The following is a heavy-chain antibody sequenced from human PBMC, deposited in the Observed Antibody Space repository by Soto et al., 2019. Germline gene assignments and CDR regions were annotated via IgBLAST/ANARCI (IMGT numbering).Heavy chain of an antibody. Sequence: ASVKVSCKVSGYTLTELSMHWVRQAPGKGLEWMGGFDPEDGETIYAQKFQGRVTMTEDASTDTAYMELSSLRSEDTAVYYCSSFRAVGGSFDDWGQGTLVTVSS. D-gene: IGHD2-15*01. CDR1: GYTLTELS. CDR2: FDPEDGET. J-gene: IGHJ4*02. CDR3: SSFRAVGGSFDD. V-gene: IGHV1-24*01.